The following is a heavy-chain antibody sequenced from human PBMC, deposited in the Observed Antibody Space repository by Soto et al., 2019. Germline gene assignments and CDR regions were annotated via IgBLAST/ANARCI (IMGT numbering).Heavy chain of an antibody. CDR2: INHGGIT. CDR3: ARGQRVGAITAWFDD. J-gene: IGHJ4*02. V-gene: IGHV4-34*01. CDR1: VGSFSGYY. Sequence: SETLSLTCAVYVGSFSGYYWNWIRQPPGKGLEWIGEINHGGITNYNPSLKSRVTISVDTSKNQFSLRLTSVTAADTAAYYCARGQRVGAITAWFDDWGQGTLVTVSS. D-gene: IGHD3-22*01.